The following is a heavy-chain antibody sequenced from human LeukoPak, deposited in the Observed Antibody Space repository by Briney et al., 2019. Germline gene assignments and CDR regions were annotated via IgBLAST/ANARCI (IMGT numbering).Heavy chain of an antibody. CDR2: IYTSGST. J-gene: IGHJ4*02. CDR1: GDSISNYY. V-gene: IGHV4-4*09. CDR3: ARYYYDTSGMYYFDY. D-gene: IGHD3-22*01. Sequence: SETLSLTCAVLGDSISNYYWSWIRQPPGKGLEWIGYIYTSGSTNYNPSLKSRVTISVDTSKNQFSLRLTSVTAADTAVYYCARYYYDTSGMYYFDYWGQGTLVTVSS.